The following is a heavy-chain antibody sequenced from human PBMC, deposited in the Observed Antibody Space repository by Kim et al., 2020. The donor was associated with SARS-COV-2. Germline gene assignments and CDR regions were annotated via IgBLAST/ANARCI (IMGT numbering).Heavy chain of an antibody. V-gene: IGHV1-8*01. J-gene: IGHJ5*02. CDR1: GNTFTSYD. D-gene: IGHD6-13*01. CDR2: MNPNSGNT. Sequence: ASVKVSCEASGNTFTSYDINWVRQATGQGLEWMGWMNPNSGNTGYAQKFQGRVTMTRNTSISTAYMDLSSLRSEDTAVYYCARGHSSSWYSSWGQGTLVTVSS. CDR3: ARGHSSSWYSS.